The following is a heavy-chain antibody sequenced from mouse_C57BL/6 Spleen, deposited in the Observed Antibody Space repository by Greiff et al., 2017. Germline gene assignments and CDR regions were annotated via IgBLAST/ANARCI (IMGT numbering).Heavy chain of an antibody. CDR3: ARRTTVEDY. D-gene: IGHD1-1*01. Sequence: VHVKQSGAELVKPGASVKLSCTASGFTITDYYMHWVKQRTEQGLEWIGRIDPEDGETKYAPKFQGQATITADTSSNTAYMQLSSLTSEDTAVYYCARRTTVEDYWGQGTTLTVSS. V-gene: IGHV14-2*01. J-gene: IGHJ2*01. CDR1: GFTITDYY. CDR2: IDPEDGET.